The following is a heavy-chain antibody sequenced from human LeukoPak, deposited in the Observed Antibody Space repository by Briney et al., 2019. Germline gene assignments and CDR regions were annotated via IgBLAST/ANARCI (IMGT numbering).Heavy chain of an antibody. CDR2: IHPTDGST. Sequence: VASVKVSCKTSGYTFSTYYMHWVRQAPGQGLEWLGIIHPTDGSTSYTRKIQGRVTMTRDTATGTVYLELSSLRSEDTAVYWCARANGGGLDYWGQGTLITVSS. CDR1: GYTFSTYY. CDR3: ARANGGGLDY. J-gene: IGHJ4*02. D-gene: IGHD3-10*01. V-gene: IGHV1-46*01.